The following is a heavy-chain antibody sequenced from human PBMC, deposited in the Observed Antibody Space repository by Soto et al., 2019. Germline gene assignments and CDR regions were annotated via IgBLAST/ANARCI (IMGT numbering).Heavy chain of an antibody. V-gene: IGHV3-30*18. Sequence: LRLSCAASGFAFSSYGMHWVRQAPGKGLEWVAHISYDGSNKYYADSVKGRFTISRDNSKNTLYLQMNSLRAEDTAVYYCAKEVVLTITGRYNYFGMDVWGQGTTVTAP. D-gene: IGHD5-12*01. CDR3: AKEVVLTITGRYNYFGMDV. J-gene: IGHJ6*02. CDR1: GFAFSSYG. CDR2: ISYDGSNK.